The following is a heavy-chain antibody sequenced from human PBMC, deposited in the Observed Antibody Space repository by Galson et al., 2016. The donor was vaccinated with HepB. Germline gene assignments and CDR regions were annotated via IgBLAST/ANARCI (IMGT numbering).Heavy chain of an antibody. D-gene: IGHD3/OR15-3a*01. CDR2: IFHTGLT. CDR3: ARLDRVHAKFWAANFQSGAFDI. Sequence: SETLSLTCGVSGGSISDSDWWSWVRQSPGKGLEWIGEIFHTGLTNYNPALKSRVTMSVDKPKNEFTLHVRSVTAADTALYYCARLDRVHAKFWAANFQSGAFDIWGHGRMVTVSS. CDR1: GGSISDSDW. J-gene: IGHJ3*02. V-gene: IGHV4-4*02.